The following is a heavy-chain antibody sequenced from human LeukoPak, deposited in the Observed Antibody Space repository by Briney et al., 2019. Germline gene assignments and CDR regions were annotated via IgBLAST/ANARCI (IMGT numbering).Heavy chain of an antibody. CDR1: GYSFTYW. V-gene: IGHV5-51*01. D-gene: IGHD4-17*01. Sequence: GESLQISCQGSGYSFTYWIGWVRQMPGKGLEWMGIIYSGDSHTKYSPSSQGRVTISADNSISTAYLQWSSLEASDTAMYYCASARHGDYVWDYWGQGTLVTVSS. CDR3: ASARHGDYVWDY. CDR2: IYSGDSHT. J-gene: IGHJ4*02.